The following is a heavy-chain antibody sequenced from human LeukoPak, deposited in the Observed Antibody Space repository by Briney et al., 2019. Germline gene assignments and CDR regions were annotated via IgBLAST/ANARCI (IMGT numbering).Heavy chain of an antibody. V-gene: IGHV3-30*03. CDR3: ARAYNDYGDYRNLPDY. CDR2: ISYDGSNK. Sequence: PGRSLRLSCAASGFTFSSYGMHWVRQAPGKGLEWVAVISYDGSNKYYADSVKGRFTVSRDNAKNSLYLQMSSLRAEDTAVYYCARAYNDYGDYRNLPDYWGQGTLVTVSS. D-gene: IGHD4-17*01. J-gene: IGHJ4*02. CDR1: GFTFSSYG.